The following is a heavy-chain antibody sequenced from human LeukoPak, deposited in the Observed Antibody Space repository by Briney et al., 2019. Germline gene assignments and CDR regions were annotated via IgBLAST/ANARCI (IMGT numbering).Heavy chain of an antibody. CDR2: INSDGSST. Sequence: SGGSLRLSCAASGFTFSSYWMHWVRQAPGKGLVWVSRINSDGSSTSYADSVKGRFTISRDNAKNTLYLQMNSLRAEDTAVYYCANGLIGGYYYMDVWGKGTTVTVSS. D-gene: IGHD2/OR15-2a*01. V-gene: IGHV3-74*01. J-gene: IGHJ6*03. CDR1: GFTFSSYW. CDR3: ANGLIGGYYYMDV.